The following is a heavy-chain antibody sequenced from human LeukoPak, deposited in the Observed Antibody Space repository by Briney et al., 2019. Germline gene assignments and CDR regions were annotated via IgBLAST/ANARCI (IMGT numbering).Heavy chain of an antibody. CDR3: ARDSFETDIDY. Sequence: PGGSLRLSCTASGFVFSDYWMSWVRQAPGKGLEWVANIKEDGSEKYYVESMKGRFTISRDNVKNSLYLQINSLRAEDTAVYYCARDSFETDIDYWGQGTLVTVSS. J-gene: IGHJ4*02. D-gene: IGHD1-14*01. V-gene: IGHV3-7*01. CDR1: GFVFSDYW. CDR2: IKEDGSEK.